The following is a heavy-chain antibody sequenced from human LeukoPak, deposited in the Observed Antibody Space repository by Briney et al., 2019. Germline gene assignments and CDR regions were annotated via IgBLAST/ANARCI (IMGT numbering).Heavy chain of an antibody. CDR3: ARVGRITIFGVAREGTFDY. J-gene: IGHJ4*02. CDR1: GYTFTSYG. Sequence: ASVKVSCKASGYTFTSYGISWVRQAPGQGLEWMGWISAYNGNTNYAQKLQGRVTMTTDTSTSTAYMELRSLRSDDTAVYYCARVGRITIFGVAREGTFDYWGQGTLVTVSS. CDR2: ISAYNGNT. V-gene: IGHV1-18*01. D-gene: IGHD3-3*01.